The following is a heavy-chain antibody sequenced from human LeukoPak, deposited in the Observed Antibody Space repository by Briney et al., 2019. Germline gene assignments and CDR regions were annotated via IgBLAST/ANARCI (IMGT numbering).Heavy chain of an antibody. D-gene: IGHD4-17*01. Sequence: PGGSLRLSCAASGFTFTSYNMNWVRQAPGKGLEWVSSISSRSSFIYYADSVKGRFTISRDNAKHSLYLQMSSLRAEDTAVYYCARNDYGDWFDPWGQGTLVTVSS. CDR1: GFTFTSYN. V-gene: IGHV3-21*06. CDR3: ARNDYGDWFDP. CDR2: ISSRSSFI. J-gene: IGHJ5*02.